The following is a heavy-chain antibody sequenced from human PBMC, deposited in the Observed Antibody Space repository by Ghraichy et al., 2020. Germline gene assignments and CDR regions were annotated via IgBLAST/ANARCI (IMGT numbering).Heavy chain of an antibody. CDR1: GYTFTSYY. D-gene: IGHD2-2*01. CDR3: ARGGDILVVPTAIPPLHYSFYGMDV. J-gene: IGHJ6*02. V-gene: IGHV1-46*01. CDR2: INPSGGST. Sequence: ASVKVSCKASGYTFTSYYMHWVRQAPGQGLEWMGIINPSGGSTTYAQKFQGRVTMTRDTSTSTVYMDLSSLRSEDTAVYYCARGGDILVVPTAIPPLHYSFYGMDVWGQGTPVTVSS.